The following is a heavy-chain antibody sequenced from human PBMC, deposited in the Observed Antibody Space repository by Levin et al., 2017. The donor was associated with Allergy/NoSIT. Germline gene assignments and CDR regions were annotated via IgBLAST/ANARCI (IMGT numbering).Heavy chain of an antibody. CDR3: ARHPAGTPRFDP. Sequence: PSQTLSLTCTVSGGSINGSYWSWIRQPPGKGLEWIGYVYYSGSTNYKPSLKSRVTISVDTSKNQFSLKLSSVTAADTAVYYCARHPAGTPRFDPWGQGTLVTVSS. J-gene: IGHJ5*02. CDR1: GGSINGSY. CDR2: VYYSGST. D-gene: IGHD3-10*01. V-gene: IGHV4-59*08.